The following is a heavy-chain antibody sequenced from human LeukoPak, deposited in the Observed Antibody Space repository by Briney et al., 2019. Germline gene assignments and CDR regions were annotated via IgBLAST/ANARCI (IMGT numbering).Heavy chain of an antibody. CDR1: GGSISSYY. CDR3: ASLDYRHYYYYMDV. V-gene: IGHV4-39*01. J-gene: IGHJ6*03. D-gene: IGHD4-11*01. Sequence: SETLSLTCTVSGGSISSYYWGWIRQPPGKGLEWIGSIYYSGSTYYDPSLKSRVTISVDTSKNQFSLKLSSVTAADTAVYYCASLDYRHYYYYMDVWGKGTTVTVSS. CDR2: IYYSGST.